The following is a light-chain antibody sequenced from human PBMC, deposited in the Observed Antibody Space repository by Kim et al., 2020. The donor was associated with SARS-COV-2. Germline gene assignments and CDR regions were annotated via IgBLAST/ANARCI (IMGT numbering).Light chain of an antibody. CDR1: QDITNN. V-gene: IGKV1-33*01. CDR2: DAS. J-gene: IGKJ1*01. Sequence: AASLGDRVTSTCQASQDITNNLNWYQQKPGKAPKLLIYDASNLETGVPSRFSGGGSGTDFTFTISSLQPDDFATYYCQHYDNLRTFGQGTKVDIK. CDR3: QHYDNLRT.